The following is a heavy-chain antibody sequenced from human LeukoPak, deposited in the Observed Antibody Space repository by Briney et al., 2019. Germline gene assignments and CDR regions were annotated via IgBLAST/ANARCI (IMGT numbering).Heavy chain of an antibody. Sequence: SETLSLTCTVSGGSISSSSYYWGWIRQPPGKGLEWIGSIYYSGSTYYSPSLKSRVAISVDTSKNQFSLKLSSVTAADTAVYYCARGVYYYGSGSYYNVVRYYYYYMDVWGKGTTVTVSS. CDR3: ARGVYYYGSGSYYNVVRYYYYYMDV. V-gene: IGHV4-39*07. J-gene: IGHJ6*03. D-gene: IGHD3-10*01. CDR1: GGSISSSSYY. CDR2: IYYSGST.